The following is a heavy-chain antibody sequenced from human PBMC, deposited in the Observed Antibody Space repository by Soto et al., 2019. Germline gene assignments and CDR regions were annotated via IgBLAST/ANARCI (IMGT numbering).Heavy chain of an antibody. Sequence: VGSLRLSCAASGFTFSSYSMNWVRQAPGKGLEWVSSISSSSSYIYYADSVKGRFTISRDNAKNSLYLQMNSLRAEDTAVYYCARDLYSSGWVQYYYYGMDVWGQGTTVTVSS. J-gene: IGHJ6*02. D-gene: IGHD6-19*01. CDR2: ISSSSSYI. CDR1: GFTFSSYS. CDR3: ARDLYSSGWVQYYYYGMDV. V-gene: IGHV3-21*01.